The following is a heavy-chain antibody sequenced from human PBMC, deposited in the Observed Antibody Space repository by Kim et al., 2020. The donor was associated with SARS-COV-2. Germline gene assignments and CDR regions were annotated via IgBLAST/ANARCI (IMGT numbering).Heavy chain of an antibody. V-gene: IGHV1-69*13. CDR3: ARDRGAQFYYDSSGYYYGMDV. CDR2: IIPIFGTA. CDR1: GGTFSSYA. D-gene: IGHD3-22*01. J-gene: IGHJ6*02. Sequence: SVKVSCKASGGTFSSYAISWVRQAPGQGLEWMGGIIPIFGTANYAQKFQGRVTITADESTSTAYMELSSLRSEDTAVYYCARDRGAQFYYDSSGYYYGMDVWGQGTTVTVSS.